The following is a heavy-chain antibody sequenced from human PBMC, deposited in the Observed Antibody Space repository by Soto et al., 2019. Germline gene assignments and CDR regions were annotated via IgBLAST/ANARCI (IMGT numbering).Heavy chain of an antibody. D-gene: IGHD3-9*01. Sequence: QVQLQESGPGLVKPSETLSLTCTVSGGSISSYYWSWIRQPPGKGLEWIGYIYYSGSTNYNPSLKSRVTISVDTSKNQFSLKLSSVTAADTAVYYCARSSSLTGYYYSYYYMDVWGKGTTVTVSS. J-gene: IGHJ6*03. CDR1: GGSISSYY. CDR3: ARSSSLTGYYYSYYYMDV. V-gene: IGHV4-59*01. CDR2: IYYSGST.